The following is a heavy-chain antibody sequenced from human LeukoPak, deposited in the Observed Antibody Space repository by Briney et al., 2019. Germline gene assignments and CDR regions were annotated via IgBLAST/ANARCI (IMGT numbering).Heavy chain of an antibody. CDR2: IYTSGST. V-gene: IGHV4-4*07. D-gene: IGHD6-13*01. J-gene: IGHJ6*02. Sequence: PSETLSLTCTVSGGSISSYYWSWLRQPAGKGLEWIGRIYTSGSTNYNPSLKSRVTMSVDTSKNQFSLKLSSVTAADTAVYYCARGSAAAGRQYSMDVWGQGTTVTVSS. CDR1: GGSISSYY. CDR3: ARGSAAAGRQYSMDV.